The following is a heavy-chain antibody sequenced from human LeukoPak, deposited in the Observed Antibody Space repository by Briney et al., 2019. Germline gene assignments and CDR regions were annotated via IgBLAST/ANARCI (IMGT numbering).Heavy chain of an antibody. CDR2: MYGDMSDI. CDR1: GFTFSDSW. J-gene: IGHJ5*02. D-gene: IGHD4-23*01. CDR3: ARDLGLRGST. Sequence: GGSLRLSCDVSGFTFSDSWMHWVRQTPGKGLVWVSRMYGDMSDISYAASVKGRFTISRDNAKNTVYLQMNSLRGEDTAVYYCARDLGLRGSTWGQGTLVTVSS. V-gene: IGHV3-74*01.